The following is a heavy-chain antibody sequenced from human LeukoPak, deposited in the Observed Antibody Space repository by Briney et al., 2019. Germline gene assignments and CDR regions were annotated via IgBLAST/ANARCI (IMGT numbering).Heavy chain of an antibody. D-gene: IGHD4-17*01. J-gene: IGHJ6*02. CDR3: ARDKLSGGDYTGYYGMDV. CDR2: INPDSGGT. CDR1: GYTLTAYY. V-gene: IGHV1-2*02. Sequence: GASVKVSCKASGYTLTAYYMHWVRQGPGQGREWMGWINPDSGGTRYSQNFQGRGTVTGDTSISRGYMDLSRLRLDDPAVYYCARDKLSGGDYTGYYGMDVWGQGTTVTVSS.